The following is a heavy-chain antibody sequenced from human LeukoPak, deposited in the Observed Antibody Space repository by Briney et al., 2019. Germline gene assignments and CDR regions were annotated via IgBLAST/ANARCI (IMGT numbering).Heavy chain of an antibody. D-gene: IGHD2-15*01. CDR2: INTNTGNP. CDR3: ARDLSCSGGSCYPDDAFDI. CDR1: GGTFSSFA. J-gene: IGHJ3*02. V-gene: IGHV7-4-1*02. Sequence: ASVKVSCKASGGTFSSFAISWVRQAPGQGLEWMGWINTNTGNPTYAQGFTGRFVFSLDTSVSTAYLQISSLKAEDTAVYYCARDLSCSGGSCYPDDAFDIWGQGTMVTVSS.